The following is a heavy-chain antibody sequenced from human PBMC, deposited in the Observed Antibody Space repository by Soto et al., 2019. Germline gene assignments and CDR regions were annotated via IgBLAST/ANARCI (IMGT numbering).Heavy chain of an antibody. V-gene: IGHV3-7*03. D-gene: IGHD2-21*02. Sequence: EVQLVKSGGGLVQPGGSLRLSCAASGFTFSSYWMSWVRQAPGKGLEWVANIKQDGSEKYYVDSVKGRFTISRDNAKNSLYLQMNSLRAEDTAVYYCARGSTVVTLNYYYYGMDVWGQGTTVTVSS. CDR3: ARGSTVVTLNYYYYGMDV. CDR2: IKQDGSEK. CDR1: GFTFSSYW. J-gene: IGHJ6*02.